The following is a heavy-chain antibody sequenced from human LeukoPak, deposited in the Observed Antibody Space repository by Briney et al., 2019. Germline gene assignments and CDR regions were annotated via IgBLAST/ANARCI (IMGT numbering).Heavy chain of an antibody. CDR1: GFTFSSYA. Sequence: GGSLRLSCAASGFTFSSYAMHWVRQAPGKGLEWVAVISYDGSNKYYADSVKGRFTISRDNAKNSQYLQMNSLRAEDTAVYYCARDEYQLPHFDYWGQGTLVTVSS. CDR2: ISYDGSNK. V-gene: IGHV3-30-3*01. J-gene: IGHJ4*02. D-gene: IGHD2-2*01. CDR3: ARDEYQLPHFDY.